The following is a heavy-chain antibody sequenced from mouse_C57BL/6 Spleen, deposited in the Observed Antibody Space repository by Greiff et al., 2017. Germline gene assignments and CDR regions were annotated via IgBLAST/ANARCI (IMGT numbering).Heavy chain of an antibody. D-gene: IGHD1-1*01. J-gene: IGHJ2*01. V-gene: IGHV1-15*01. CDR1: GYTFTDYE. CDR2: IDPETGGS. CDR3: TRGYGSSWVYFDY. Sequence: VQLQESGAELVRPGASVTLSCKASGYTFTDYEMHWVQQTPVPGLEWIGAIDPETGGSAYNQKFKGKAILTADKSSSTAYMELRSLTSEDSAVYYCTRGYGSSWVYFDYWGQGTTLTVSS.